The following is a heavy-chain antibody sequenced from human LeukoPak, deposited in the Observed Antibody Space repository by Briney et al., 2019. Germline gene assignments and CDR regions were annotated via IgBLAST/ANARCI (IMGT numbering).Heavy chain of an antibody. D-gene: IGHD1-20*01. V-gene: IGHV3-30*01. J-gene: IGHJ4*02. CDR2: ISYDGSNK. Sequence: PGGSLRLSCAASGFTFSSYAMHWVRQAPGKGLEWVAVISYDGSNKYYADSVKGRFTISRDNSKNTLYLQMNSLRAEDTAVCYCARDGYNWNLLYYFDYWGQGTLVTVSS. CDR1: GFTFSSYA. CDR3: ARDGYNWNLLYYFDY.